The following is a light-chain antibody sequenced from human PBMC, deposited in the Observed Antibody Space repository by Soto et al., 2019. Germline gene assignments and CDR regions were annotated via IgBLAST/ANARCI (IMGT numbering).Light chain of an antibody. CDR3: QQYGTSPFT. CDR2: GAS. V-gene: IGKV3-20*01. Sequence: PGDRAALSCRSSQSAYSSYLSWYQQKPGQAPRLLIYGASNRATGIPDRFSGSGSGTDFTLTISGLEPEDFAVYYCQQYGTSPFTFGGGTKVDIK. CDR1: QSAYSSY. J-gene: IGKJ4*01.